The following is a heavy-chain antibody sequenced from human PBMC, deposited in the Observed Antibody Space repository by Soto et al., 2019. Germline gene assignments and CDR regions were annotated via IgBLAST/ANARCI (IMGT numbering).Heavy chain of an antibody. J-gene: IGHJ4*02. CDR3: GRDGSDHCGGDCYSGPIDY. CDR2: IYYSGST. CDR1: GGSISSYY. Sequence: SETLSLTCTVSGGSISSYYWSWIRQPPGKGLEWIGYIYYSGSTNYNPSLKSRVTISVDTSKNTLYLQMNSLRAEDTAVYYCGRDGSDHCGGDCYSGPIDYWGQGTLVTVSS. V-gene: IGHV4-59*01. D-gene: IGHD2-21*02.